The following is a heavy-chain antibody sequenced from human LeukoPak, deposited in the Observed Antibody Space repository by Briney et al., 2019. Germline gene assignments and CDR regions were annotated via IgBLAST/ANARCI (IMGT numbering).Heavy chain of an antibody. CDR2: IYNTGST. D-gene: IGHD2/OR15-2a*01. J-gene: IGHJ4*02. CDR1: GGSISSGGYY. V-gene: IGHV4-31*03. Sequence: PSQTLSLTCTVSGGSISSGGYYWIWIRQLPGKGLEGIGYIYNTGSTYYNPSLQTRVTVSVDTSKNQFSLKLSSVTAADTAVYYCARKGSGIYYFDYWGQGTLVTVSS. CDR3: ARKGSGIYYFDY.